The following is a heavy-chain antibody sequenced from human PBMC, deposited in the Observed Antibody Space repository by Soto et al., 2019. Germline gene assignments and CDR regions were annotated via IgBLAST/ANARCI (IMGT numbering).Heavy chain of an antibody. Sequence: QVQLVQSGAEVKQPGSSVKVSGKASGGTFSSYAISWVRQAPGQGLEWMGGIIPIFGTANYAQKFQGRVTITADKSTSTAYMELSSLRSEDTAVYYCARVRLEGCWSYNWFDPWGQGTLVTVSS. CDR3: ARVRLEGCWSYNWFDP. D-gene: IGHD6-13*01. J-gene: IGHJ5*02. CDR2: IIPIFGTA. CDR1: GGTFSSYA. V-gene: IGHV1-69*06.